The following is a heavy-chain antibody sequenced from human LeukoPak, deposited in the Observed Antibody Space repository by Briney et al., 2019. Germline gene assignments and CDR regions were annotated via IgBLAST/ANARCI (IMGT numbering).Heavy chain of an antibody. Sequence: ASVKVSCKASGYTFTSYGISWVRQAPGQGLEWMGWISAYNGNTNYAQKFQGRVTMTRDTSISTAYMELSRLRSDDTAVYYCARAQEDYYDSSGYEYWGQGTLVTVSS. V-gene: IGHV1-18*01. CDR2: ISAYNGNT. D-gene: IGHD3-22*01. CDR1: GYTFTSYG. J-gene: IGHJ4*02. CDR3: ARAQEDYYDSSGYEY.